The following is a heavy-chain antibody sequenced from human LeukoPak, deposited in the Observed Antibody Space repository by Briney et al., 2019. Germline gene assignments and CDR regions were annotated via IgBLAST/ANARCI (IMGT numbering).Heavy chain of an antibody. J-gene: IGHJ4*02. CDR1: GGSFSGYY. CDR2: INHSGST. D-gene: IGHD4-23*01. Sequence: SETLSRTGAVYGGSFSGYYWSWIRQPPGKGLEWIGEINHSGSTNYNPSLKSRVTISVDTSKNQFSLKLSSVTAADTAVYYCARGGYGGNSWGQGTLVTVSS. CDR3: ARGGYGGNS. V-gene: IGHV4-34*01.